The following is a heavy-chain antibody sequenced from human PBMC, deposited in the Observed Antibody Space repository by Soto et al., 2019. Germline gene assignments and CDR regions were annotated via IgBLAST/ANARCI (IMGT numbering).Heavy chain of an antibody. CDR3: AKAPRHYDFWSGTTSFDP. V-gene: IGHV3-23*01. CDR1: GFTFSSYA. J-gene: IGHJ5*02. Sequence: GGSLRLSCAASGFTFSSYAMSWVRQAPGKGLEWVSAISGSGGSTYYADSVKGRFTISRDNSKNTLYLQMNSLRAEDTAVYYCAKAPRHYDFWSGTTSFDPWGQGTLVTVSS. D-gene: IGHD3-3*01. CDR2: ISGSGGST.